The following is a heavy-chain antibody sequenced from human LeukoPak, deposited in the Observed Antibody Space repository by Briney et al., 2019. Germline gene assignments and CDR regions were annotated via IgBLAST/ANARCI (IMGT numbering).Heavy chain of an antibody. J-gene: IGHJ4*02. CDR3: AKGGGLLAYYFDY. CDR2: ISGSGGST. CDR1: GFTFSSYA. V-gene: IGHV3-23*01. Sequence: PGGSLRLSCAASGFTFSSYAMTWVRQAPGKGLEWVSAISGSGGSTYYADSVKGRFTISRDNSKNTLFLQMNSLRAEDTALYYCAKGGGLLAYYFDYWGQGTLVTVSS. D-gene: IGHD2-15*01.